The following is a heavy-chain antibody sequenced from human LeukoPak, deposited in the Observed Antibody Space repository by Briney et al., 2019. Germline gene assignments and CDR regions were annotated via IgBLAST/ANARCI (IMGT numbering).Heavy chain of an antibody. Sequence: QSGRSLRLSCEASGFNFGTFAMHWVRQAPGEGLEWLAIIWYDGSNKHYSDSVKGRFTTSRDNSKSSLYLQMNSLRAEDTAVYYCRGTYYYGSGIDGDYFDYWGQGTLVTVSS. V-gene: IGHV3-33*01. J-gene: IGHJ4*02. CDR1: GFNFGTFA. CDR2: IWYDGSNK. D-gene: IGHD3-10*01. CDR3: RGTYYYGSGIDGDYFDY.